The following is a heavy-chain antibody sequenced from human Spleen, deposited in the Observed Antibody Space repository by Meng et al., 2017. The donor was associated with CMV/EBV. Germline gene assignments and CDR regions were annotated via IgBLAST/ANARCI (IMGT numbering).Heavy chain of an antibody. CDR3: ARADDYGDYVWYFDY. J-gene: IGHJ4*02. Sequence: SETLSLTCTVSGDSISSFYWNWIRQPPGKGLEWIGYIYYSGSTNYNPSLESRVTISVDTSKSQFSLRLSSVTAADTAVYYCARADDYGDYVWYFDYWGQGTLVTVSS. D-gene: IGHD4-17*01. CDR2: IYYSGST. V-gene: IGHV4-59*08. CDR1: GDSISSFY.